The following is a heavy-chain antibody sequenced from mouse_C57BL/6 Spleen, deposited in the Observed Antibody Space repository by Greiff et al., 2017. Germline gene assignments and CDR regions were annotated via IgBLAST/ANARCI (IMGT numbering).Heavy chain of an antibody. CDR1: GFSFTSYC. CDR2: IWSGGST. CDR3: ARNDGYYYARDY. J-gene: IGHJ4*01. D-gene: IGHD2-3*01. V-gene: IGHV2-2*01. Sequence: VKLVESGPGLVQPSQCLSITCTVSGFSFTSYCVHWVSQSPGKGLEWLGVIWSGGSTDYNAAFFSRLSISKDNSKSQVFFKMNSLQDDDTAIYYCARNDGYYYARDYWGQGTSVTVSS.